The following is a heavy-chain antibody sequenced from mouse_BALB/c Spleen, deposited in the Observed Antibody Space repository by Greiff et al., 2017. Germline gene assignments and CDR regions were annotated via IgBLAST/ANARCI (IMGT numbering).Heavy chain of an antibody. CDR1: GYSITSGYY. D-gene: IGHD1-2*01. Sequence: EVKLVESGPGLVKPSQSLSLTCSVTGYSITSGYYWNWIRQFPGNKLEWMGYISYDGSNNYNPSLKNRISITRDTSKNQFFLKLNSVTTEDTATYYCAREKDYSVYVGWYFDVWGAGTTVTVSS. J-gene: IGHJ1*01. V-gene: IGHV3-6*02. CDR2: ISYDGSN. CDR3: AREKDYSVYVGWYFDV.